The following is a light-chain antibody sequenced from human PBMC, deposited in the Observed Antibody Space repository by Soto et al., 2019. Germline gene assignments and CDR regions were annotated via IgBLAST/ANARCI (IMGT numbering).Light chain of an antibody. CDR2: GAS. CDR1: QSGSSN. CDR3: QQDNNWPHR. Sequence: IRVTNSPATLFSYTTDRPTLSLRPSQSGSSNLAWYQQKPGQAPRLLISGASTRATGVPARFSGSGSGTEFTLTITILQSEDFAVYCCQQDNNWPHRFG. J-gene: IGKJ2*01. V-gene: IGKV3D-15*01.